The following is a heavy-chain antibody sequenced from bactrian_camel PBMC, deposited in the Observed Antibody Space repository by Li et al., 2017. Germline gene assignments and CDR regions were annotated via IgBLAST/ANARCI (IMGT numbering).Heavy chain of an antibody. J-gene: IGHJ4*01. Sequence: VQLVESGGGSVQTGGSLRLSCAGSGFTSMNHCMGWFRQAPGNEREAVATIDTNGKAVYTDSVKGRFTILRGDLKNRLYLQMNSLKPEDTGMYICAGTALVGASLGLGFVNEYIYWGQGTQVTVS. D-gene: IGHD1*01. CDR1: GFTSMNHC. V-gene: IGHV3-2*01. CDR3: AGTALVGASLGLGFVNEYIY. CDR2: IDTNGKA.